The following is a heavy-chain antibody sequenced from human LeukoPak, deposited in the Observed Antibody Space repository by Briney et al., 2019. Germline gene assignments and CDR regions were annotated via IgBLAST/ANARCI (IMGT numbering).Heavy chain of an antibody. CDR1: GDSISSSSYY. V-gene: IGHV4-39*07. CDR3: ARCKDYYVSGSYYKTFDY. CDR2: IPYSGST. J-gene: IGHJ4*02. D-gene: IGHD3-10*01. Sequence: SETLSLTCTVSGDSISSSSYYWGWIRQPPGKGLEWIGSIPYSGSTYYNPSLKSRVTISVDTSKNQFSLKLSSVTAADTAVYYCARCKDYYVSGSYYKTFDYWGQGTLVTVSS.